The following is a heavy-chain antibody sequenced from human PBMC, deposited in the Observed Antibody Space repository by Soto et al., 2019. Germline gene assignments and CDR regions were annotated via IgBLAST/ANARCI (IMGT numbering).Heavy chain of an antibody. CDR2: ISGSGDSK. V-gene: IGHV3-23*01. Sequence: HPGGSLRLSCAASGFTFSSYAMSWVRQAPGKGLEWVSVISGSGDSKYYADSVKGRFTISRDNSKNTLYLQMNSLRVEDTAVYYCAKRAYGSDFDYWGQGTLVTVSS. CDR1: GFTFSSYA. CDR3: AKRAYGSDFDY. D-gene: IGHD3-10*01. J-gene: IGHJ4*02.